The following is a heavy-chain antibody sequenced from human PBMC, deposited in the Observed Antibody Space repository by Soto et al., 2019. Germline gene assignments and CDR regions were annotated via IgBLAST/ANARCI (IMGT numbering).Heavy chain of an antibody. V-gene: IGHV3-11*06. CDR3: ARDRNFRLDWNYGHDY. CDR2: ISSSSSYT. J-gene: IGHJ4*02. CDR1: GLTCIDYY. D-gene: IGHD1-7*01. Sequence: VGSHRHSSTASGLTCIDYYMSWIRQATGKWLEWVSYISSSSSYTNYADSVKGRFTISRDNAKNSLYLQMDSLRAEDTAVYYCARDRNFRLDWNYGHDYWGQGTLVTVSS.